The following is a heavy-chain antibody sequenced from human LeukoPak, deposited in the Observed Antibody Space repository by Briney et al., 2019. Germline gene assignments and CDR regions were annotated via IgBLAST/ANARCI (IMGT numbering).Heavy chain of an antibody. CDR3: VRDCGGDCLYGMDV. Sequence: GSLRLSCAASGFTFSTFALHWVRQAPGKGLEYVSGISSDGAGTFYADSVKGRFTISRDNTKNTLFLQMGSLRAEDMAVYYCVRDCGGDCLYGMDVWGQGTTVTVSS. CDR1: GFTFSTFA. J-gene: IGHJ6*02. D-gene: IGHD2-21*02. CDR2: ISSDGAGT. V-gene: IGHV3-64*02.